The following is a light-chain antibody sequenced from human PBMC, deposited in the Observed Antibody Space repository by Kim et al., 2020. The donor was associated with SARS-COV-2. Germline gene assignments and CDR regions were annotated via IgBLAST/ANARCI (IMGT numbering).Light chain of an antibody. CDR2: RNN. CDR3: SAWDSSLSAWV. CDR1: SHNVGNEG. J-gene: IGLJ3*02. Sequence: QTATLTCTVISHNVGNEGAAWLQQHQGHPPKLLSYRNNNRPSGISERLSASRSGNTASLTITGLQPEDEADYYCSAWDSSLSAWVFGGGTQLTVL. V-gene: IGLV10-54*01.